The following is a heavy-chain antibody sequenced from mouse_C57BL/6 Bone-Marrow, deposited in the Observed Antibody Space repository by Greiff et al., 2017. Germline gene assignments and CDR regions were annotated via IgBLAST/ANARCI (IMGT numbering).Heavy chain of an antibody. CDR2: IDPANGNT. D-gene: IGHD1-1*01. CDR3: AYYYYGSSVYWYFDV. Sequence: VQLQQSVAELVRPGASVKLSCTASGFNIKNTYMHWVKQRPEQGLEWIGRIDPANGNTKYAPKFQGKATITADTSSNTAYLQLSSLTSEDTAIYYCAYYYYGSSVYWYFDVWGTGTTVTVSS. V-gene: IGHV14-3*01. CDR1: GFNIKNTY. J-gene: IGHJ1*03.